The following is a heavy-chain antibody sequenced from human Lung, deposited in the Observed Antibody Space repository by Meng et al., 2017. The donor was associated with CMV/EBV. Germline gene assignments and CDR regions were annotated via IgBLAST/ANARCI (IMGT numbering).Heavy chain of an antibody. CDR1: GFTFSGYW. CDR2: IKSDDSSI. Sequence: GGSLRLSCAASGFTFSGYWMHWVRQAPGKGLVWVSRIKSDDSSISYADSVKGRFTISRDNAKNTLYLQMNSLRDEDTAVYYCARDPPRPGYNFDSWGQGTLVXVSS. V-gene: IGHV3-74*01. CDR3: ARDPPRPGYNFDS. J-gene: IGHJ4*02. D-gene: IGHD5-18*01.